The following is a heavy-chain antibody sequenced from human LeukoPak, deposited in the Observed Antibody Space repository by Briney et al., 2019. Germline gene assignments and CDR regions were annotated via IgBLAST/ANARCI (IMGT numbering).Heavy chain of an antibody. CDR1: GFTFSSYA. Sequence: PGGSLRLSCAASGFTFSSYAMHWVRQAPGKGLEWVAVISYDGSNKYYADSVKGRFTISRDNAKNLLYLQMNTLRAEDTAVYYCATSGYHYGLVDYWGQGTLVTVSS. J-gene: IGHJ4*02. CDR2: ISYDGSNK. V-gene: IGHV3-30-3*01. CDR3: ATSGYHYGLVDY. D-gene: IGHD5-18*01.